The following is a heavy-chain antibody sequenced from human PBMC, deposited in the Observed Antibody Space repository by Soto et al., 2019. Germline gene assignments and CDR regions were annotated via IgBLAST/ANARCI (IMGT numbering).Heavy chain of an antibody. V-gene: IGHV1-69*06. J-gene: IGHJ6*02. CDR3: ARLGIAASYYYGMDV. CDR1: GGTFSSYA. CDR2: IIPIFGTA. Sequence: VASVKVSCKASGGTFSSYAIGWVRQAPGQGLEWMGGIIPIFGTANYAQKFQGRVTITADKSTSTAYMELSSLRSEDTAVYYCARLGIAASYYYGMDVWGQGTTVTVSS. D-gene: IGHD6-13*01.